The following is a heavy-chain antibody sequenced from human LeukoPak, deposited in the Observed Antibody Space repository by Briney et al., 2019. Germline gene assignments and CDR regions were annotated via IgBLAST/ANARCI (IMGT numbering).Heavy chain of an antibody. V-gene: IGHV4-31*03. CDR1: GGSISSGGYF. CDR2: IYHGGNT. D-gene: IGHD7-27*01. J-gene: IGHJ5*02. CDR3: ASAPVLGWFDP. Sequence: SETLSLTCTVSGGSISSGGYFWSWIRQNPGKGLEWIGYIYHGGNTYYNPSLKSRVTISVDTSKNQFSLKLSSVTAADTAVYYCASAPVLGWFDPWGQGTLVTVSS.